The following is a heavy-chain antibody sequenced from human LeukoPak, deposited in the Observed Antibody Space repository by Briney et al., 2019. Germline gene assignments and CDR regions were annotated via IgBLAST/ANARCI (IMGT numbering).Heavy chain of an antibody. V-gene: IGHV3-30*04. J-gene: IGHJ4*02. CDR3: ARHVGY. CDR1: GFTFSSYA. CDR2: ISYDGSNK. Sequence: GGSLRLSCAASGFTFSSYAMHWVRQAPGKGLEWVAVISYDGSNKYYADSVKGRFTISRDNSKNTLYLQMNSLRAEDTAVYYCARHVGYWGQGTLGTVSS. D-gene: IGHD3-10*02.